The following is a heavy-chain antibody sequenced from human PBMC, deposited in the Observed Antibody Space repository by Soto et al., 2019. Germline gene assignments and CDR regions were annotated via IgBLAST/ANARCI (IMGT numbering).Heavy chain of an antibody. CDR2: IYYSGST. CDR1: GASTSSRDYY. V-gene: IGHV4-30-4*01. J-gene: IGHJ4*02. CDR3: ARAQGNYYDSSGYPTV. Sequence: SETLSLTCSVSGASTSSRDYYWSWIRQPPGKGLEWIGYIYYSGSTYYNPSLKSRVTISVDTSKNQFSLKLSSVTAADTAVYYCARAQGNYYDSSGYPTVWGQGTLVTVSS. D-gene: IGHD3-22*01.